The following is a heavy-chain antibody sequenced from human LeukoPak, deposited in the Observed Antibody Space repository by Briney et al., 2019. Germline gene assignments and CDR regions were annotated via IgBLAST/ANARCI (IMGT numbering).Heavy chain of an antibody. J-gene: IGHJ4*02. Sequence: PSQTLSLTCSVSDDSISSRIYYWTWIRQPAGKGLEWIGRVSSSGKTSYHPSLNSRVTMSLDTSKNQFFLNLTSVTAADTAVYYCATSSLTDDYWGRGILVTVSS. CDR1: DDSISSRIYY. CDR2: VSSSGKT. V-gene: IGHV4-61*02. CDR3: ATSSLTDDY.